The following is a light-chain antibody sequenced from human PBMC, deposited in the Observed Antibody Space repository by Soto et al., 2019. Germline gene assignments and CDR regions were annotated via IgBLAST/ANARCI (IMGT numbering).Light chain of an antibody. CDR3: QQYDNLPPYT. V-gene: IGKV1-33*01. J-gene: IGKJ2*01. Sequence: DLRMTQSPSSLPASVGARATITCQASQDISNNLNWYQQKPGKAPKLLIYDASNLETGVPSRFSGSGSGTDFTFTISSLQPEDIATYYCQQYDNLPPYTFGQGTKLEIK. CDR2: DAS. CDR1: QDISNN.